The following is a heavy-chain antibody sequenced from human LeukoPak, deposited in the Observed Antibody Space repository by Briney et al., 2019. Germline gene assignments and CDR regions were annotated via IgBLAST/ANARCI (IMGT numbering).Heavy chain of an antibody. J-gene: IGHJ2*01. CDR3: AKHSDLPGHWYLDL. CDR2: ISSSSSTI. V-gene: IGHV3-48*01. CDR1: GFTFSSYS. D-gene: IGHD6-13*01. Sequence: PGGSLRLSCAASGFTFSSYSMNWVRQAPGKGLEWVSYISSSSSTIYYADSVKGRFTISRDNAKNSLYLQMNSLRTEDTAVYYCAKHSDLPGHWYLDLWGRGTLVTVSS.